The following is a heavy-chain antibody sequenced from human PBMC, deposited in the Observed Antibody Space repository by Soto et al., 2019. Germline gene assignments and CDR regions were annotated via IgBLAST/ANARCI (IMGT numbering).Heavy chain of an antibody. Sequence: QITLKESGPTLVTPRQTLTLTCTFSGFSLDTRGVGVGWVRQPPGKALEWLALIYGNEEQRLNPSLQSRLTIAKDTPKRQVVLTMTNMDPVDTATYFCAHRLSAAGLFDHWGQGTLVSVSS. J-gene: IGHJ5*02. V-gene: IGHV2-5*01. CDR2: IYGNEEQ. CDR3: AHRLSAAGLFDH. D-gene: IGHD6-13*01. CDR1: GFSLDTRGVG.